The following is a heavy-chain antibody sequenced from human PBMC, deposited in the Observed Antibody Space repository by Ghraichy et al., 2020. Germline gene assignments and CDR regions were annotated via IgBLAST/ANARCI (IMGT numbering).Heavy chain of an antibody. Sequence: SETLSLTCAVSGGSISSGGYSWSWIRQPPGAGLEGIGYIYYSGSTYYNPSLESRVAISVDTSKNQFSLKLSSVTAADTAVYYCAREGSFFDNSAAFDYWGQGIRVTVSS. J-gene: IGHJ4*02. CDR2: IYYSGST. CDR3: AREGSFFDNSAAFDY. CDR1: GGSISSGGYS. D-gene: IGHD3-22*01. V-gene: IGHV4-30-4*07.